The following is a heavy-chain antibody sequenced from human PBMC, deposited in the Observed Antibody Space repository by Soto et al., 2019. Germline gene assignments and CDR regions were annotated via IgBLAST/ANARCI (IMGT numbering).Heavy chain of an antibody. CDR3: ARDARVVPGAMGVGGYYYYGMDV. J-gene: IGHJ6*01. Sequence: QVQLQESGPGLVKPSQTLSLTCTVSGGSISSGGYYWSWIRQHPGKGLECIGYIYYSGSPYYNPYRKSRVTISVDTSKNQFSLKLSSVTAADTAVYYCARDARVVPGAMGVGGYYYYGMDVW. V-gene: IGHV4-31*03. CDR1: GGSISSGGYY. CDR2: IYYSGSP. D-gene: IGHD2-2*01.